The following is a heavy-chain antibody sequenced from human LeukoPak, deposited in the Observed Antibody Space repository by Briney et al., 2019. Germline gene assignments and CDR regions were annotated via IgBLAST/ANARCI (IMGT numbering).Heavy chain of an antibody. D-gene: IGHD3-3*01. V-gene: IGHV1-24*01. CDR3: ATSTIFGVDPPYYYGMDA. CDR1: GYTLTELS. CDR2: LDPEDGET. J-gene: IGHJ6*02. Sequence: ASVKVSCKVSGYTLTELSMHWVRQAPGKGLEWMGGLDPEDGETIYAQKFQGRVTMTEDTSTDTAYMELSSLRSEDTAVYYCATSTIFGVDPPYYYGMDAWGQGTTVTVSS.